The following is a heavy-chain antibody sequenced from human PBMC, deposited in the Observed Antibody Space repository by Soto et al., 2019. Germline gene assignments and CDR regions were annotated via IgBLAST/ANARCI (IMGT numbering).Heavy chain of an antibody. CDR3: ARGGGAIFGVVASHFDY. CDR2: IYYSGSA. V-gene: IGHV4-30-4*01. J-gene: IGHJ4*02. D-gene: IGHD3-3*01. Sequence: QVQLQESGPGLVKPSQTLSLTCTVSGGSGSITIGVYYGGGIGSPPGKGREWIGYIYYSGSAYYNPSLKSRVTISVDTSRNQFSRKLSSVTAADTAVYYCARGGGAIFGVVASHFDYWGQGTLVTVSS. CDR1: GGSGSITIGVYY.